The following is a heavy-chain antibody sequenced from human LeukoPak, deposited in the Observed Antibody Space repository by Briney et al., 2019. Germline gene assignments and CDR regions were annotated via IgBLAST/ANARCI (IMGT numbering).Heavy chain of an antibody. Sequence: GGSLRLSCAASGFTFSNYALHWVRQAPGKGLEWVANIKQDGSEKYYVDSVKGRFTISRDNAKNSLYLQMNSLRAEDTAVYYCAKGGGFDWLNYYYMDVWGKGTTVIISS. CDR3: AKGGGFDWLNYYYMDV. CDR1: GFTFSNYA. V-gene: IGHV3-7*01. D-gene: IGHD3-9*01. J-gene: IGHJ6*03. CDR2: IKQDGSEK.